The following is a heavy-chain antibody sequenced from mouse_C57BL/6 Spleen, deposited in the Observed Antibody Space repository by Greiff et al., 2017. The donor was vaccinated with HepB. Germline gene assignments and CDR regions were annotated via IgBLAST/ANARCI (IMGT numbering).Heavy chain of an antibody. J-gene: IGHJ2*01. CDR1: GYSITSGYY. D-gene: IGHD2-2*01. Sequence: EVQVVESGPGLVKPSQSLSLTCSVTGYSITSGYYWNWIRQFPGNKLEWMGYISYDGSNNYNPSLKNRISITRDTSKNQFFLKLNSVTTEDTATYYCARGVTLDYWGQGTTLTVSS. CDR2: ISYDGSN. CDR3: ARGVTLDY. V-gene: IGHV3-6*01.